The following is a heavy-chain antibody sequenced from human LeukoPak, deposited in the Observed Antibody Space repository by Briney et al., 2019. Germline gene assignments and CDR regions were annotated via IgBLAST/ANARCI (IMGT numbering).Heavy chain of an antibody. CDR3: ATDRAAVESYYYDS. Sequence: PSETLSLTCTVSGDSITNYYWSWIRQPPGGGLEWIGYIFHGGGTNCDPSLESRLTISLDTSNNQFSLKLRSVIPADTAVYYCATDRAAVESYYYDSWGQGTPVTVSS. D-gene: IGHD3-10*01. V-gene: IGHV4-59*01. CDR1: GDSITNYY. CDR2: IFHGGGT. J-gene: IGHJ4*02.